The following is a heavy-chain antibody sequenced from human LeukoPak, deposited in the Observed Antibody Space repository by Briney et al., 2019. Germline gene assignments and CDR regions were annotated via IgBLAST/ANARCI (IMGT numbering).Heavy chain of an antibody. J-gene: IGHJ4*02. Sequence: RLESLSLTCAVSVGSISSYYWSWIWETAGEGLGWVGRIYTSGGAIYTPPLTSRVTMSVDTSKHKLSLRLSSLASADTAVYYCARNRVRWLRLSPDFDYWGQGTLVTVSS. V-gene: IGHV4-4*07. CDR2: IYTSGGA. D-gene: IGHD5-12*01. CDR3: ARNRVRWLRLSPDFDY. CDR1: VGSISSYY.